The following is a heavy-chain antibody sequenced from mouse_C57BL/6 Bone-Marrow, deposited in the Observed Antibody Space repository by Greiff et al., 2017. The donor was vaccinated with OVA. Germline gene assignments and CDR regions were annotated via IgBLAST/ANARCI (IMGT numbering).Heavy chain of an antibody. V-gene: IGHV10-1*01. CDR3: ERSHRVYYFDY. J-gene: IGHJ2*01. CDR1: GFCFNTYA. Sequence: EVKLMESGGGLVQPKGSLKLSCAASGFCFNTYAMNWVRQAPGKGLEWVARIRSKSNNYATYYADSVKDRFTISRDDSESMLYLQMNNLKTEDAAMYYCERSHRVYYFDYWGQGTTLTVSS. D-gene: IGHD6-1*01. CDR2: IRSKSNNYAT.